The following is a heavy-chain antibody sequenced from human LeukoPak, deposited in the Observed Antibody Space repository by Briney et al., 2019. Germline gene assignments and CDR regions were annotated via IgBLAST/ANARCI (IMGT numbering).Heavy chain of an antibody. Sequence: SQTLSLTCTVSGGSISSGGYYWSWIRQPPGKGLEWIGSIYYSGSTYYNPSLKSRVTISVDTSKNQFSLKLSSVTAADTAVYYCASGRRDGYNSWGQGTLVTVSS. J-gene: IGHJ5*02. CDR1: GGSISSGGYY. CDR2: IYYSGST. CDR3: ASGRRDGYNS. D-gene: IGHD5-24*01. V-gene: IGHV4-39*01.